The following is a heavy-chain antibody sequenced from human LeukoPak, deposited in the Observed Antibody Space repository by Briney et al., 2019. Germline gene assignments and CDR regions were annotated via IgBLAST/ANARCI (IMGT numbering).Heavy chain of an antibody. Sequence: SETLSLTCTVSGGSISSSSYYWGWIRQPPGKGLEWIGSIYYSGSTYYNPSLKSRVTISVDTSKNQFSLKLSSVTAADTAVYYCARHNGGNLFPPADRAFYFDYWGQGTLVTVSS. J-gene: IGHJ4*02. D-gene: IGHD2-15*01. V-gene: IGHV4-39*01. CDR2: IYYSGST. CDR3: ARHNGGNLFPPADRAFYFDY. CDR1: GGSISSSSYY.